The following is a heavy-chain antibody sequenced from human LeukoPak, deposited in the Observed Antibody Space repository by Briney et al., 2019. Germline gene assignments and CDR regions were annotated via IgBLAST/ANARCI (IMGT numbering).Heavy chain of an antibody. CDR2: IPYDGSNT. V-gene: IGHV3-30*03. D-gene: IGHD3-10*01. CDR3: TTGSLLWFGEFDY. Sequence: SGGSLRLSCAASGFTFSNYGMHWVRQAPGKGLEWVAVIPYDGSNTYYADSVKGRFTISRDDSKNTLYLQMNSLKTEDTAVYYCTTGSLLWFGEFDYWGQGTLVTVSS. CDR1: GFTFSNYG. J-gene: IGHJ4*02.